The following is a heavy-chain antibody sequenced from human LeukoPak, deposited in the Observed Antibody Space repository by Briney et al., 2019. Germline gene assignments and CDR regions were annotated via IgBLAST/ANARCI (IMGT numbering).Heavy chain of an antibody. CDR3: ARSRWELLQWAFDY. D-gene: IGHD1-26*01. J-gene: IGHJ4*02. V-gene: IGHV5-51*01. CDR2: IYPGDSET. CDR1: GYSFTTYW. Sequence: GESLKISCKGFGYSFTTYWIAWVRQMPGKGLEWMGIIYPGDSETRYSPSFQGQVTISADKSLSTAYLQWSSLKASDTAMYYCARSRWELLQWAFDYWGQGTLVTVSS.